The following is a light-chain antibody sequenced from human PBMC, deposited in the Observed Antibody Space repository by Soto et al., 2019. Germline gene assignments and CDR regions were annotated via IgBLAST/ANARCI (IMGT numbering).Light chain of an antibody. J-gene: IGLJ2*01. CDR2: EVS. Sequence: QSALTQPASVSGSPGQSITISCTGSSSDVGGFSYVSWYQQHPGKAPQLMIYEVSNRPSGVSNRFSGSKSGNTASLTISGLQADDEADYYCCSYTNTNTLGVFGGGTKLTVL. CDR3: CSYTNTNTLGV. CDR1: SSDVGGFSY. V-gene: IGLV2-14*01.